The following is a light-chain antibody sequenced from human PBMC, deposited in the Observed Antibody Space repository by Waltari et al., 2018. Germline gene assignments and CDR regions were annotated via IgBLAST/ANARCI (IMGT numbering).Light chain of an antibody. CDR1: QNVLYSSNNKNY. CDR2: WAS. Sequence: DIVMTQSPDSLAVSLGERATIHCRSTQNVLYSSNNKNYLAWYQQKPGQPPKLLIYWASTRQSGVPDRFIGSGSGTDFTLTISSLQAEDAAVYYCQQYYGNPITFGQGTRLEIK. V-gene: IGKV4-1*01. CDR3: QQYYGNPIT. J-gene: IGKJ5*01.